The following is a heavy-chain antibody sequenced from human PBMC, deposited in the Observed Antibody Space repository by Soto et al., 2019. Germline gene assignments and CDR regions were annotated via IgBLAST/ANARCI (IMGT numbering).Heavy chain of an antibody. V-gene: IGHV3-33*01. CDR1: GFTFSSYG. Sequence: TGGSLRLSCAASGFTFSSYGMHWVRQAPGKGLEWVAVIWYDGSNKYYADSVKGRFTISRDNSKDTLYLQMNSLRAEDTAVYYCARASEGLFRGYYYYGMDVWGQGTTVTVSS. J-gene: IGHJ6*02. CDR3: ARASEGLFRGYYYYGMDV. CDR2: IWYDGSNK. D-gene: IGHD3-10*02.